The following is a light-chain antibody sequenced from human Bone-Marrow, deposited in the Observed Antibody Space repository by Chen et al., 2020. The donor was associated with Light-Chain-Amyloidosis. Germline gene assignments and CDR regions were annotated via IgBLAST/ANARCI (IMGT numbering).Light chain of an antibody. J-gene: IGKJ4*01. CDR3: QQYGTSPLT. CDR2: GSS. V-gene: IGKV3-20*01. Sequence: EIVLPQSPGTLSLSPGEGANLSCRASQTISNNYLTWYQQKFGQAPRLLIYGSSSRATGIPDRFTGSGSGTDFTLTINRLEPEDFAMYYCQQYGTSPLTFGGGTKVEIK. CDR1: QTISNNY.